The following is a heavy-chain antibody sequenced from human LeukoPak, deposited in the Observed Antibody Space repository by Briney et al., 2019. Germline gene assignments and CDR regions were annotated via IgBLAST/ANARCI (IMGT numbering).Heavy chain of an antibody. J-gene: IGHJ5*02. Sequence: LSLTCTVSGDSISSSSYYWAWIRQAPGKGLEWVSYISSSSSYTNYADSVKGRFTISRDNAKNSLYLQMNSLRAEDTAVYYCARVNGPSNWFDPWGQGTLVTVSS. CDR2: ISSSSSYT. CDR1: GDSISSSS. V-gene: IGHV3-11*06. CDR3: ARVNGPSNWFDP.